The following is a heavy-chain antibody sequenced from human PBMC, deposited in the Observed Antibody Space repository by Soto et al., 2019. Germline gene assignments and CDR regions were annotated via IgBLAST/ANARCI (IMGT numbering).Heavy chain of an antibody. J-gene: IGHJ4*02. CDR3: VKDKEREDYDSDFDS. V-gene: IGHV3-23*01. Sequence: EVQLLESGGGLIQPGGSLRLSCAASGFTIGSYGMGWVRQAPGKGLEWVSTITGGNTYYAASVKGRFTISRDNYKNTLYLQMGSLRAEDTALYYCVKDKEREDYDSDFDSWGQGTLVTVSS. CDR2: ITGGNT. D-gene: IGHD3-3*01. CDR1: GFTIGSYG.